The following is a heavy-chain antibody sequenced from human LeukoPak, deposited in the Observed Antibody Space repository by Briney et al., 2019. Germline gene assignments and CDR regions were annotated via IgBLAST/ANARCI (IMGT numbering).Heavy chain of an antibody. V-gene: IGHV3-74*01. D-gene: IGHD6-13*01. CDR2: INTDGSST. CDR1: GFTFSSYW. J-gene: IGHJ6*03. CDR3: ARDSSSWYYYYYYMDV. Sequence: GGSLRPSCAASGFTFSSYWMHWVRQAPGKGLVWVSRINTDGSSTSYADSVKGRFTISRDNAKNTLYLQMNSLRAEDTAVYYCARDSSSWYYYYYYMDVWGKGTTVTVSS.